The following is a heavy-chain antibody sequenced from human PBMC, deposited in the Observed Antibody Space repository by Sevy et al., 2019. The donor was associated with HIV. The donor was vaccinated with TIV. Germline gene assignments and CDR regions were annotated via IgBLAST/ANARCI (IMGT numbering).Heavy chain of an antibody. V-gene: IGHV5-51*01. Sequence: GESLKISCKGSGYIFTNYWIGWVRQLPGKGLEWMGVTYPGDSDSRYSPSFQGQVTMSADKSISTAYLQWSSLKASDTAIYFCARATAGTAPHYSYYTMDVWGQGTTVTVSS. D-gene: IGHD1-1*01. J-gene: IGHJ6*02. CDR1: GYIFTNYW. CDR3: ARATAGTAPHYSYYTMDV. CDR2: TYPGDSDS.